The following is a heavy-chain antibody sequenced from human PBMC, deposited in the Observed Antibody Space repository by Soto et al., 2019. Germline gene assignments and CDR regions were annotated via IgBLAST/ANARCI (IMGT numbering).Heavy chain of an antibody. CDR1: GYTFTGYY. CDR3: AKGGAIVAAGTRVYLYNAMDV. CDR2: INPNSGDT. J-gene: IGHJ6*02. Sequence: ASVKVSCKTSGYTFTGYYVHWVRQAPGQGLEWMGWINPNSGDTYLAQRFQGRVTMNRDTSIGTAYMELRGLTSDDTAEYYCAKGGAIVAAGTRVYLYNAMDVWGQGTTVTVSS. D-gene: IGHD1-26*01. V-gene: IGHV1-2*02.